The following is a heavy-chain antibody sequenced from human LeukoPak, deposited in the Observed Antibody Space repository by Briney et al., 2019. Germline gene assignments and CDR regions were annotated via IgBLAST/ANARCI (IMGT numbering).Heavy chain of an antibody. CDR1: GGSISSGGYY. Sequence: SQTLSLTCTVSGGSISSGGYYWSWIRQPPGKGLEWIGYIYHSGSTYYNPSLKSRVTISVDRSKNQFSLKLSSVTAADTAVYYCARERRSTQSIAARYYFDYWGQGTLVTVSS. J-gene: IGHJ4*02. CDR3: ARERRSTQSIAARYYFDY. D-gene: IGHD6-6*01. CDR2: IYHSGST. V-gene: IGHV4-30-2*01.